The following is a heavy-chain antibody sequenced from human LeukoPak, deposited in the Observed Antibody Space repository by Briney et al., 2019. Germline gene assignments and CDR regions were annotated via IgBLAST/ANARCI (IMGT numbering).Heavy chain of an antibody. CDR3: ACRLRSCMFDY. V-gene: IGHV3-66*01. CDR2: IYSDGST. Sequence: GGSLRLSCAASGVTVSNNYMTWVRQAPGKGLEWVSIIYSDGSTYYADSVKGRFTISRDNSKNTLYLQMNSLRAEDTAVYYCACRLRSCMFDYWGQGTLVTVSS. J-gene: IGHJ4*02. CDR1: GVTVSNNY.